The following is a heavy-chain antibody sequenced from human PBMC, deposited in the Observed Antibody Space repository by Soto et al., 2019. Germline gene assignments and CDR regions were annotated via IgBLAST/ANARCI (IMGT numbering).Heavy chain of an antibody. CDR1: GFTFSSYS. CDR3: ARERGRIAVAGTNYYYGMDV. D-gene: IGHD6-19*01. CDR2: NSSSSSTI. Sequence: EVQLVESGGGLVQPGGSLRLSCAASGFTFSSYSMNWVRQAPGKGLEWVSYNSSSSSTIYYADSVKGRFTISRDNAKNSLYLQMNSLRDEDTAVYYCARERGRIAVAGTNYYYGMDVWGQGTTVTVSS. J-gene: IGHJ6*02. V-gene: IGHV3-48*02.